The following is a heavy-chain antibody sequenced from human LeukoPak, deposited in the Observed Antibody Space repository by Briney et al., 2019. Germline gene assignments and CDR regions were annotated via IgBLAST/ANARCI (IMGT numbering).Heavy chain of an antibody. CDR2: INPNSGGT. J-gene: IGHJ4*02. CDR1: GYTFTGYY. CDR3: ARDKLGGYSYGLIDY. D-gene: IGHD5-18*01. Sequence: GASVTVSCKASGYTFTGYYMHWVRQAPGQGLEWMGWINPNSGGTNYAQKLQGRVTMTRDTSISTAYMELSRLRSDDTAVYYCARDKLGGYSYGLIDYWGQGTLVTVSS. V-gene: IGHV1-2*02.